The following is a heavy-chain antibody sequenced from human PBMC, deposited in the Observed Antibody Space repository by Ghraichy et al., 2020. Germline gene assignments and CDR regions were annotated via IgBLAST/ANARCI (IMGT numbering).Heavy chain of an antibody. CDR3: ARGLPTAYGSGTYYNPFDY. V-gene: IGHV4-59*01. D-gene: IGHD3-10*01. Sequence: SQTLSLTCSVSGGSINNYYWNWIRQPPGEGLEWIGNIYYSGSTIYNPSLKSRVTISLDTSKNQFSLKLTSVTAADTAGYYCARGLPTAYGSGTYYNPFDYWGQGTLVTVSS. CDR1: GGSINNYY. J-gene: IGHJ4*02. CDR2: IYYSGST.